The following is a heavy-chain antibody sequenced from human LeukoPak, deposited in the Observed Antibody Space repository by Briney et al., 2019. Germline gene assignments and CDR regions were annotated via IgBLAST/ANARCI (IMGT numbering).Heavy chain of an antibody. CDR1: GFTFSSYA. CDR2: ISGSGGST. Sequence: GGSLRLSCAASGFTFSSYAMSWVRQAPGKGLEWVSAISGSGGSTYYADSVKGRFTISRDNSKNTLYLQMNNLRAEDTAVYFCAKGLVFHDNYFDYWGQGTPVTVSS. J-gene: IGHJ4*02. V-gene: IGHV3-23*01. D-gene: IGHD5/OR15-5a*01. CDR3: AKGLVFHDNYFDY.